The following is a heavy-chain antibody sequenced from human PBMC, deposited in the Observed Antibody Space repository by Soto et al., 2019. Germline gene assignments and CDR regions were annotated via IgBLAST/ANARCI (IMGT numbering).Heavy chain of an antibody. J-gene: IGHJ5*02. D-gene: IGHD3-3*01. V-gene: IGHV4-31*01. CDR1: GASISTDGYY. CDR2: MSYSGT. CDR3: ARIGPPLGIVTNNGFGP. Sequence: QVHLQESGPGLLEPSQTLSLTCTVSGASISTDGYYWSWIRQPPGKGLDWIGYMSYSGTYDNPSLMIQVTSYLDSSHSQISLDLASVTAADSAVYNCARIGPPLGIVTNNGFGPWAQGTLVTVSS.